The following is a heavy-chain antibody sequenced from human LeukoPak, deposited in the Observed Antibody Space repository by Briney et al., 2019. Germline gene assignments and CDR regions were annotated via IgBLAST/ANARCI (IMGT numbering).Heavy chain of an antibody. CDR2: IYYSGST. CDR1: GGSFSGYY. D-gene: IGHD6-6*01. J-gene: IGHJ4*02. V-gene: IGHV4-34*09. CDR3: ARDVFSSSSVPVGPVDH. Sequence: SETLSLTCAVYGGSFSGYYWSWIRQPPGKGLEWIGYIYYSGSTYYNPSLKSRVAISVDTSKNQFSLKLSSVTAADTAVYYCARDVFSSSSVPVGPVDHWGQGTLVTVSS.